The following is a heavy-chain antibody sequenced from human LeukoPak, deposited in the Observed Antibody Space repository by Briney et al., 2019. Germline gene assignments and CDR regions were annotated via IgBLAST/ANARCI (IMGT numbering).Heavy chain of an antibody. CDR2: ISGNGGNT. CDR3: ATRIAVAGTVY. D-gene: IGHD6-19*01. V-gene: IGHV3-23*01. J-gene: IGHJ4*02. CDR1: GFTFSSYW. Sequence: GGSLRLSCAASGFTFSSYWMHWVRQAPGKGLVWVSSISGNGGNTYYADSVKGRFTISRDNPKNTLYLQVNNLRAEDTAVYYCATRIAVAGTVYWGQGTLVTVSS.